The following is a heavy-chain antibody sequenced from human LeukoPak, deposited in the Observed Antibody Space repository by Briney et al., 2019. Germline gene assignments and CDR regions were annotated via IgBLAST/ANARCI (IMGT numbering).Heavy chain of an antibody. D-gene: IGHD3-16*01. V-gene: IGHV4-39*01. Sequence: PSETLSLTCTVSGGSISSSSYYWGWIRQPPGKGLEWIGSIYFSGSTYYNPSLKSRVTISVDTSKNQFSLKLSSVTAADTAVYYCARHWAPQTGWAPPHYFDYWGQGTLVTVSS. CDR2: IYFSGST. CDR3: ARHWAPQTGWAPPHYFDY. J-gene: IGHJ4*02. CDR1: GGSISSSSYY.